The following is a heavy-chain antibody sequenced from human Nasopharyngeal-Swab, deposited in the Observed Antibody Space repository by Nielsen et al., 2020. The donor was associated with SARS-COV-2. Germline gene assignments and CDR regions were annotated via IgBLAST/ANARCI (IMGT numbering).Heavy chain of an antibody. CDR2: ISSIGSTI. D-gene: IGHD2/OR15-2a*01. Sequence: GESLKISCAASGFTFSSYEMNWVRQAPGQGLEWVSYISSIGSTIYYADSVKGRFTISRDNAKNSLYLQMNSLRAEDTAVYYCARERSNFLLDFVYGMDVWGQGTTVTVSS. CDR1: GFTFSSYE. V-gene: IGHV3-48*03. J-gene: IGHJ6*02. CDR3: ARERSNFLLDFVYGMDV.